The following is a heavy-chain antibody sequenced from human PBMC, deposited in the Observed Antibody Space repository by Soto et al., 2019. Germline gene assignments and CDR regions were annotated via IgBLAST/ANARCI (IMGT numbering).Heavy chain of an antibody. V-gene: IGHV4-30-4*01. CDR1: GGSISSDDYY. CDR3: ARGQVYSSGWPFDC. CDR2: ISYSGST. D-gene: IGHD6-19*01. J-gene: IGHJ4*02. Sequence: QVQLQESGPGLVKPSQTLSLTCTVSGGSISSDDYYWSWLRQPPGKGLEWIGYISYSGSTYYNPSLETRVTMSVDTSRNQFSLKLPSVTAADTAVYYCARGQVYSSGWPFDCWGQGTLVTVSS.